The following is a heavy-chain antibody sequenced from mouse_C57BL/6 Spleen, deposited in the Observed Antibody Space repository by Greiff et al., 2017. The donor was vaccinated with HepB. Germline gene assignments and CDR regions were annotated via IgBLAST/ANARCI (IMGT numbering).Heavy chain of an antibody. CDR3: ARNGDYDSPWFAY. D-gene: IGHD2-4*01. V-gene: IGHV2-2*01. Sequence: VHLVESGPGLVQPSQSLSITCTVSGFSLTSYGVHWVRQSPGKGLEWLGVIWSGGSTDYNAAFISRLSISKDNSKSQVFFKMNSLQADDTAIYYCARNGDYDSPWFAYWGQGTLVTVSA. CDR2: IWSGGST. CDR1: GFSLTSYG. J-gene: IGHJ3*01.